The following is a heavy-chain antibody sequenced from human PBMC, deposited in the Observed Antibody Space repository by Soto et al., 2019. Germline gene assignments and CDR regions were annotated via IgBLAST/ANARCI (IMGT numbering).Heavy chain of an antibody. CDR2: IYYSGST. D-gene: IGHD3-10*01. CDR3: ARDTGRYYYGSGRANWFDP. J-gene: IGHJ5*02. Sequence: SETLSLTCTVSGGSISSYYWSWIRPPPGKGLEWIGYIYYSGSTNYNPSLKSRVTISVDTSKNQFSLKLSSVTAADTAVYYCARDTGRYYYGSGRANWFDPWGQGTLVTVSS. CDR1: GGSISSYY. V-gene: IGHV4-59*01.